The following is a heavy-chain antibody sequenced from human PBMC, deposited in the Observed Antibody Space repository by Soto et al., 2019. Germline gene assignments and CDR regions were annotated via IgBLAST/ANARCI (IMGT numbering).Heavy chain of an antibody. CDR2: ISYDGSNK. Sequence: GGSLRLSCAASGFTFSSYAMHWVRQAPGKGLEWVAVISYDGSNKYYADSVKGRFTISRDNSKNTLYLQMNSLRAEDTAVYYCARDRKDTAMAFNWYFDLWGRGTLVTVSS. CDR3: ARDRKDTAMAFNWYFDL. CDR1: GFTFSSYA. J-gene: IGHJ2*01. V-gene: IGHV3-30-3*01. D-gene: IGHD5-18*01.